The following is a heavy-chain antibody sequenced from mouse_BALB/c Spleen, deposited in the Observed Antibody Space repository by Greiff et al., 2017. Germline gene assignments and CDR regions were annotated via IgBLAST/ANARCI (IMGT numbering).Heavy chain of an antibody. J-gene: IGHJ2*01. CDR3: APLTGTLGWYYFDY. D-gene: IGHD4-1*01. CDR1: GFNIKDTY. V-gene: IGHV14-3*02. Sequence: EVKLQESGAELVKPGASVKLSCTASGFNIKDTYMHWVKQRPEQGLEWIGRIDPANGNTIYDPKFQGKASITADTSSNTAYLQLSSLTSEDTAVYYCAPLTGTLGWYYFDYWGQGTTLTVSS. CDR2: IDPANGNT.